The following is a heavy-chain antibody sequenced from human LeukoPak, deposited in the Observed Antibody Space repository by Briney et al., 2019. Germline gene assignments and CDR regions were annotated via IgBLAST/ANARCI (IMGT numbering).Heavy chain of an antibody. V-gene: IGHV7-4-1*02. CDR3: ARGPISSGWEFDY. CDR1: GYTFTSYD. CDR2: IDTNTGNP. D-gene: IGHD6-19*01. Sequence: GASVKVSCKASGYTFTSYDINWVRQATGQGLEWMGWIDTNTGNPTYAQGFTGRFVFSLDTSVSTAYLQISSLKAEDTAVYYCARGPISSGWEFDYWGQGTLVTVSS. J-gene: IGHJ4*02.